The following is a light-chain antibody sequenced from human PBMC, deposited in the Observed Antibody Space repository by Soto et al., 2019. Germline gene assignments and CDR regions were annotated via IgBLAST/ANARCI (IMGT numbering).Light chain of an antibody. CDR3: QQFAISTT. J-gene: IGKJ1*01. Sequence: DIQMTQSPSTLSGSVGDRVTITCRASQTISSWLAWYQQKPGKAPKLLIYKASTLKSGVPSRFSGSGSGTEFTLTISSLQPDDFATYYCQQFAISTTFGQGTKV. CDR1: QTISSW. V-gene: IGKV1-5*03. CDR2: KAS.